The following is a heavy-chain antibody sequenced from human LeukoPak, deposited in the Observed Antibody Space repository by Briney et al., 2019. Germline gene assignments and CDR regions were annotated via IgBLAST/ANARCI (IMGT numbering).Heavy chain of an antibody. CDR3: AKDRGMVGASVRAFDY. Sequence: GGSLRLSCAASGFTFNNYGMAWVRQAPGRGLEWVSTVGAGGYTTYYADSVKGRFTISRDNSQNTLYLQMSSLRGEDTALYYCAKDRGMVGASVRAFDYWGQGTLVTVSS. V-gene: IGHV3-23*01. CDR2: VGAGGYTT. J-gene: IGHJ4*02. D-gene: IGHD1-26*01. CDR1: GFTFNNYG.